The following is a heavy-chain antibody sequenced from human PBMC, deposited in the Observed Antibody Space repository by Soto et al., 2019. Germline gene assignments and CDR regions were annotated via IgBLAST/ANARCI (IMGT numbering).Heavy chain of an antibody. V-gene: IGHV1-69*01. J-gene: IGHJ6*02. CDR3: ASGHSATFVGVNVYYYYGMDV. Sequence: QVQLVQSGAEVKKPGSSLKVSCKASGGTYNSYAFSWVRQAPGQGLEWMGDIIPLLVTANYAQKFQGRVTITAAESPSKVYMELSSLRSDDTAVYYCASGHSATFVGVNVYYYYGMDVWGQGTTVTVSS. D-gene: IGHD3-16*02. CDR1: GGTYNSYA. CDR2: IIPLLVTA.